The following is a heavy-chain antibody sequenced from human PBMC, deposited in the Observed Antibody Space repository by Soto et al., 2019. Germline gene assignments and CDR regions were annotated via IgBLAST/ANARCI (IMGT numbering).Heavy chain of an antibody. Sequence: GGSLRLSCAASGFTVSSNYMSWVRQAPGKGLEWVSVIYSGGSTYYADSVKGRFTISRHNSKNRLYLQMNSLRAEDTAVYYCARGYCSGGSCYLSTPTYYYYMDVWGKGTTVTVSS. CDR2: IYSGGST. V-gene: IGHV3-53*04. D-gene: IGHD2-15*01. CDR3: ARGYCSGGSCYLSTPTYYYYMDV. CDR1: GFTVSSNY. J-gene: IGHJ6*03.